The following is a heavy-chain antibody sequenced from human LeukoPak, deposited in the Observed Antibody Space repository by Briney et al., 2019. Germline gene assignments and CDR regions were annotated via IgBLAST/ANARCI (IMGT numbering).Heavy chain of an antibody. Sequence: GGSLRLSCAASGFTFSSYWMHWVRQAPGKGLEWVSHINNDGTSTTYADSVKGRFTISRDNSKNTLYLQMSSLRAEDTAVYFCVRGYSFGPYGMDVWGQGTTVTVSS. D-gene: IGHD2-15*01. V-gene: IGHV3-74*01. CDR2: INNDGTST. CDR3: VRGYSFGPYGMDV. J-gene: IGHJ6*02. CDR1: GFTFSSYW.